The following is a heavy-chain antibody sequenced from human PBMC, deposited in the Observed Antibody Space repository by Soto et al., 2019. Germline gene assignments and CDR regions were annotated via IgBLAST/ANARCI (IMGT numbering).Heavy chain of an antibody. V-gene: IGHV3-30*04. J-gene: IGHJ6*02. CDR1: GFTFTSSA. CDR3: AKGTRGDYYGMDV. CDR2: ISYDGSNK. Sequence: SCKASGFTFTSSAVHWVRQAPGKGLEWVAVISYDGSNKYYADSVKGRFTISRDNSKNTLYLQMNSLRAEDTAVYYCAKGTRGDYYGMDVWGQGTTVTVSS.